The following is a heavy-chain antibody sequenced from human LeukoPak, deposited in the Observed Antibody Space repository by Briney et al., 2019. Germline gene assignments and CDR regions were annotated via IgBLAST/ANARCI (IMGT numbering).Heavy chain of an antibody. CDR3: ARADTAMSGFDP. J-gene: IGHJ5*02. CDR2: ISSSSSYI. Sequence: GGSLRLSCAASGFTFSSYSMNWVRQAPGKGLEWVSSISSSSSYIYYADSVKGRFTISRDNAKNSLYLQMNSLRAEDTAVYYCARADTAMSGFDPWGRGTLVTVSS. D-gene: IGHD5-18*01. V-gene: IGHV3-21*01. CDR1: GFTFSSYS.